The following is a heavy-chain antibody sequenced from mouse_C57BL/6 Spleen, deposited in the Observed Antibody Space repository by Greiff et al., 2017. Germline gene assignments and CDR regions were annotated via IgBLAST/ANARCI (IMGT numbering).Heavy chain of an antibody. Sequence: VQLKQSGPELVKPGASVKISCKASGYAFSSSWMNWVKQRPGKGLEWIGRIYPGDGDTNYNGKFKGKATLTADKSSSTAYMQLSSLTSEDSAVYFCARFPSYAMDYWGQGTSVTVSS. V-gene: IGHV1-82*01. CDR2: IYPGDGDT. CDR3: ARFPSYAMDY. J-gene: IGHJ4*01. CDR1: GYAFSSSW.